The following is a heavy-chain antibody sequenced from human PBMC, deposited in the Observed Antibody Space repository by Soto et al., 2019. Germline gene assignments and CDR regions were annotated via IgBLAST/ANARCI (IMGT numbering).Heavy chain of an antibody. CDR2: ISGSGGST. CDR3: AREGRIAAAGRFDY. CDR1: GFTFRSYA. V-gene: IGHV3-23*01. J-gene: IGHJ4*02. D-gene: IGHD6-13*01. Sequence: SGFTFRSYAMSWVRQAPGRGLEWVSAISGSGGSTYYADSVKGRFTISRDNSKNTLYLQMNSLRAEDTAIYYCAREGRIAAAGRFDYWGQGTLVTVSS.